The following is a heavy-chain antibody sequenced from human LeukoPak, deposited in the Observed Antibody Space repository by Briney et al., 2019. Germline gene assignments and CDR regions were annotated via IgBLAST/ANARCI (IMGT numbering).Heavy chain of an antibody. J-gene: IGHJ5*02. D-gene: IGHD3-3*01. V-gene: IGHV1-46*01. Sequence: ASVKVSCKASGYTFTSYYMHWVRQAPGQGLEWMGIINPSGGSTSYAKKLQGRVTMTRDTATSTVYMELSSLRSEDTAVYYCARRRRGGWFDPWGQGTLVTVSS. CDR2: INPSGGST. CDR3: ARRRRGGWFDP. CDR1: GYTFTSYY.